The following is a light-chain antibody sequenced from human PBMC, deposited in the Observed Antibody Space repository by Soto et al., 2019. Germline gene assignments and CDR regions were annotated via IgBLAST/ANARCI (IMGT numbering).Light chain of an antibody. V-gene: IGKV1-33*01. J-gene: IGKJ4*01. Sequence: DIQMTQSPSSLSASVGDRVTITCQASQDISNYLNWYQQKPGKAPKLLIYDASNLETAVPSRFSGSGSGTDFTFTISSLQPEDIATYYCQQYDNLPPDTFGGGTKVEIK. CDR2: DAS. CDR1: QDISNY. CDR3: QQYDNLPPDT.